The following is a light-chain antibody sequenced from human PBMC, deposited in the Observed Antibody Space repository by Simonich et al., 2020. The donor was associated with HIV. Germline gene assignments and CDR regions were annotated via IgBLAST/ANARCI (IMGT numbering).Light chain of an antibody. CDR2: AAS. CDR3: QQYNTYST. CDR1: QSISSY. V-gene: IGKV1-5*01. J-gene: IGKJ1*01. Sequence: DIQMTQSPSSLSASVGDRVTITCRASQSISSYLNWYQQKPGKAPKLLLYAASRLESGVPSRFSGSGSGTEFTLTISSLQPDDFATYYCQQYNTYSTFGQGTKVEIK.